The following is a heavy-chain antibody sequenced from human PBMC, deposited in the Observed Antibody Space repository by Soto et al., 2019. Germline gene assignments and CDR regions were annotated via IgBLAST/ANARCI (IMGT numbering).Heavy chain of an antibody. Sequence: EVQVVESGGGLVQPGGSLRLSCAASGFSLGNHWMGWVRQAPGKGLEWVANIKSDGSEKNYVDSVKGRFIISRDNARNSQYLQMNSLRAEDTAVYYCARGPNYGGRTDYFDSWGPGTLVTVSS. V-gene: IGHV3-7*01. CDR1: GFSLGNHW. CDR3: ARGPNYGGRTDYFDS. CDR2: IKSDGSEK. J-gene: IGHJ4*02. D-gene: IGHD2-21*01.